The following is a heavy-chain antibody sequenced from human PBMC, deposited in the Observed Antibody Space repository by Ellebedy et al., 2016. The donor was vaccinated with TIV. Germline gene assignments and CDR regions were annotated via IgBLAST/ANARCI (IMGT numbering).Heavy chain of an antibody. D-gene: IGHD3-22*01. J-gene: IGHJ4*02. CDR1: GFTFSSYS. CDR2: ISSSSSYI. CDR3: ARDMNYYDSSGYPFDY. Sequence: GESLKISXAASGFTFSSYSMNWVRQAPGKGLEWVSSISSSSSYIYYADSVKGRFTISRDNSKNTLYLQMNSLRAEDTAVYYCARDMNYYDSSGYPFDYWGQGTLVTVSS. V-gene: IGHV3-21*01.